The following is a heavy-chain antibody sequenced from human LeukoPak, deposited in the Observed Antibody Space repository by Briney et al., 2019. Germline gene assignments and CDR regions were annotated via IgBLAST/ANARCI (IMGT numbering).Heavy chain of an antibody. Sequence: GGSLRLSCAASGLPFSDFSYYYMSWIRQAPGKGLEWLSCISNSGDTIYYADSVKGRFTISRDNAKNSLYLQMNSLRAEDTAVYYCARDLQSIFGVVSSFDYWGQGTLVTVSS. CDR1: GLPFSDFSYYY. D-gene: IGHD3-3*01. CDR2: ISNSGDTI. CDR3: ARDLQSIFGVVSSFDY. J-gene: IGHJ4*02. V-gene: IGHV3-11*04.